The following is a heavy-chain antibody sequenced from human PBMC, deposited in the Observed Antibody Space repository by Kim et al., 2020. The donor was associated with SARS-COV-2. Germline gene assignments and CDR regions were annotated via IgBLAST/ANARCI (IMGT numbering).Heavy chain of an antibody. J-gene: IGHJ4*02. CDR3: AREVRNYYGSGSYY. CDR2: IYYSGST. D-gene: IGHD3-10*01. CDR1: GGSISSSSYY. V-gene: IGHV4-39*07. Sequence: SETLSLTCTVSGGSISSSSYYWGWIRQPPGKGLEWIGSIYYSGSTYYNPSLKSRVTISVDTSKNQFSLKLSSVTAADTAVYYCAREVRNYYGSGSYYWGQGTLVTVSS.